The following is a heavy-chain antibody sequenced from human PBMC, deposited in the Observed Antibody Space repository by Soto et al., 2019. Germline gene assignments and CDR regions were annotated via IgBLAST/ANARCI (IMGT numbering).Heavy chain of an antibody. CDR1: GDSISSSSYY. V-gene: IGHV4-39*01. D-gene: IGHD3-10*01. J-gene: IGHJ4*02. CDR2: IYYSGST. CDR3: ATLWFGEGNY. Sequence: QLQLQESGPGLVKPSETLSLTCTVSGDSISSSSYYWGWIRQPPGKGLEWIGSIYYSGSTYYNPSPKSRVPISVDTSKNQFSLKLSSVTAADTAVYYCATLWFGEGNYWGQGTLGTVSS.